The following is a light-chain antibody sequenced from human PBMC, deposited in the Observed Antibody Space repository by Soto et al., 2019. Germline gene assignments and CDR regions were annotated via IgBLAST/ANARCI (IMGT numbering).Light chain of an antibody. CDR2: VSR. J-gene: IGLJ3*02. CDR1: SSNIGAGYD. Sequence: QSVLTQPPSVSGAPGQRVTISCSGSSSNIGAGYDVHWYQQLPGTAPRLLIYVSRNRPSGVPDRFSGSKSGTSASLAITGLQTEGEADYYCQAYDSSLRLAVFGGGTKVTVL. V-gene: IGLV1-40*01. CDR3: QAYDSSLRLAV.